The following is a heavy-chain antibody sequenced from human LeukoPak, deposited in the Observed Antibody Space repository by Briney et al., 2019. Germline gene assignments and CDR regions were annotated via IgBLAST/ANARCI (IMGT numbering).Heavy chain of an antibody. D-gene: IGHD3-22*01. CDR1: GFTFSSYS. CDR3: ARDRQTYYYDSSGYTGFDP. V-gene: IGHV3-21*01. CDR2: ISSSSSYT. J-gene: IGHJ5*02. Sequence: KPGGSLRLSCAASGFTFSSYSMNWVRQAPGKGLEWVSSISSSSSYTYYADSVKGRFTISRDNAKNSLYLQMNSLRAEDTAVYYCARDRQTYYYDSSGYTGFDPWGQGTLVTVSS.